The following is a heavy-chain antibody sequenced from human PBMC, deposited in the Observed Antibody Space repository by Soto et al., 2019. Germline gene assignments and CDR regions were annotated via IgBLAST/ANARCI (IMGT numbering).Heavy chain of an antibody. CDR2: ISTFNGKT. Sequence: QIQLVQSGGDVKTPGASVKVSCTTSRYTFTSHGIAWVRQAPGQGLEWRGWISTFNGKTDYAQKFQGRVTMTADTITSTVHMEPRSLRSDDTAVYYCARLLTEGATFREDAFDLWGPGTKVTVSS. D-gene: IGHD3-9*01. J-gene: IGHJ3*01. CDR3: ARLLTEGATFREDAFDL. CDR1: RYTFTSHG. V-gene: IGHV1-18*01.